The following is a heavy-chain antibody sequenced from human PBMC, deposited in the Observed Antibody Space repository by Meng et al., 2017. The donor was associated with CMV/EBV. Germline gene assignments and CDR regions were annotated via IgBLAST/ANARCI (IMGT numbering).Heavy chain of an antibody. Sequence: SETLSLTCTVSGGSISSYYWSWIRQPPGKGLEWIGYIYYSGSTNYNPSLKSRVTISVDTSKNQFSLKPSSVTAADTAVYYCARYNWNFDYYYGMDVWGQGTTVTVSS. CDR2: IYYSGST. CDR1: GGSISSYY. D-gene: IGHD1-7*01. CDR3: ARYNWNFDYYYGMDV. J-gene: IGHJ6*02. V-gene: IGHV4-59*01.